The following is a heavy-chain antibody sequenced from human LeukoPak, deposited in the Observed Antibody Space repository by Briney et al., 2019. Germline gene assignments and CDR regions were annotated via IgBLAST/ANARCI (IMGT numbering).Heavy chain of an antibody. CDR1: GFTFSSYS. CDR3: VRNMGGSGSSSSGNWFDP. V-gene: IGHV3-48*04. J-gene: IGHJ5*02. Sequence: GGSLRLSCAASGFTFSSYSMNWVRQAPGKGLEWLSYITSSSTTMFYADSVKGRFTISRDNAKSSLYLQMNSLRAEDTAVYYCVRNMGGSGSSSSGNWFDPWGQGTLVTVSS. CDR2: ITSSSTTM. D-gene: IGHD3-10*01.